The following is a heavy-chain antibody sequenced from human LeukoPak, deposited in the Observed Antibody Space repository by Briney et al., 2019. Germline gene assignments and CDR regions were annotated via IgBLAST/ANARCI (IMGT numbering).Heavy chain of an antibody. CDR1: GSTFSSYW. Sequence: GGSLRLSCAASGSTFSSYWMSWVRQAPGKGLEWVANIKQDGSEKAYVDSVKGRFTISRDNAKNSLYLQMNSLRAEDTAVYYCARVLRFLEWLLSSPYGMDVWGQGTTVTVSS. D-gene: IGHD3-3*01. CDR3: ARVLRFLEWLLSSPYGMDV. CDR2: IKQDGSEK. V-gene: IGHV3-7*04. J-gene: IGHJ6*02.